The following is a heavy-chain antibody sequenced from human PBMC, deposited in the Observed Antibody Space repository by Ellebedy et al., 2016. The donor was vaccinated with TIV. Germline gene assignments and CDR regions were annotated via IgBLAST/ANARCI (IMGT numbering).Heavy chain of an antibody. V-gene: IGHV3-23*01. CDR1: GFTFSSYA. CDR3: AKDRANRRSFDY. CDR2: ISGSGGST. D-gene: IGHD3-16*02. J-gene: IGHJ4*02. Sequence: GGSLRLSXAASGFTFSSYAMSWVRQAPGKGLEWVSAISGSGGSTYYADSVKGRFTISRDNSKNTLCLQMNSLRAEDTAVYYCAKDRANRRSFDYWGQGTLVTVSS.